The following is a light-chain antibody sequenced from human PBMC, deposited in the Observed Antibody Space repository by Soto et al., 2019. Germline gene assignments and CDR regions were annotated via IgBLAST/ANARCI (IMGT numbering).Light chain of an antibody. CDR2: NND. V-gene: IGLV1-47*02. Sequence: QSVLTPPPSESGTHGQRVTNSCAGRSSNLGSTSVYGYQQLPGTAPKLLIYNNDQRASGVPDRFSGSKAGTSASLAISRLRSGDEDASYCAACDDCLRGVGFGGVTNLTVL. CDR1: SSNLGSTS. J-gene: IGLJ2*01. CDR3: AACDDCLRGVG.